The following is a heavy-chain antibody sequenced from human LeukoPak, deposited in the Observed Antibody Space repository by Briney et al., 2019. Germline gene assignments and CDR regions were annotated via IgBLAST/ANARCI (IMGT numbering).Heavy chain of an antibody. CDR2: VRYDGSNK. V-gene: IGHV3-30*02. J-gene: IGHJ4*02. D-gene: IGHD6-13*01. CDR1: GFTFSTYG. CDR3: AKDRSAATGDFDY. Sequence: GGPLRLSCAASGFTFSTYGMHWVGQAPGKGLEWVAFVRYDGSNKYYADSVKGRFTISRDNSKNTLSLQMNSLRVEDTAVYYCAKDRSAATGDFDYWGQGTLVTVSS.